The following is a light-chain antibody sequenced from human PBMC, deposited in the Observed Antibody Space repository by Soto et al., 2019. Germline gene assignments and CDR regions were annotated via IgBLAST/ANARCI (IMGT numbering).Light chain of an antibody. J-gene: IGKJ4*01. CDR1: QTISND. CDR3: QQNNKGPPVT. CDR2: GAS. V-gene: IGKV3-15*01. Sequence: EVVMTQSPATVSVSPGEGVTLSCRASQTISNDLAWYQQKPGQAPRLLIYGASTRATGVPARFSGGGSGTEFTPVIGSLQSEDFAFYYCQQNNKGPPVTFGGGTKVEIK.